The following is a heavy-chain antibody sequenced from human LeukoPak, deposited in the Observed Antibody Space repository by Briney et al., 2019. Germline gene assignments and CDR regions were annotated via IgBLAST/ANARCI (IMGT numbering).Heavy chain of an antibody. D-gene: IGHD3-22*01. CDR2: ISGSGGST. CDR3: AKDFEVVSGVYYYDSSGYYFDF. J-gene: IGHJ4*02. CDR1: GFTFSSYA. V-gene: IGHV3-23*01. Sequence: GGSLRLSCAASGFTFSSYAMSWVRQAPGKGLEWVSAISGSGGSTYYADSVKGRFTISRDNSKNTLYLQMNSLRAEDTAVYYCAKDFEVVSGVYYYDSSGYYFDFWGQGTLVTVSS.